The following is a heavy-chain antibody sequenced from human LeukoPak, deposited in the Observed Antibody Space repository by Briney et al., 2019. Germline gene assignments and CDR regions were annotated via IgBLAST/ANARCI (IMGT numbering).Heavy chain of an antibody. CDR3: ARGGQLKGSLFDY. Sequence: PSETLSLTCTVSGGSISSSSYYWGWIRQPPGKGLEWIGSIYYSGSTYYNPSLKSRVTISVDTSKNQFSLKLSSVTAADTAVYYCARGGQLKGSLFDYWGQGTLVTVSS. CDR1: GGSISSSSYY. V-gene: IGHV4-39*01. CDR2: IYYSGST. D-gene: IGHD5-24*01. J-gene: IGHJ4*02.